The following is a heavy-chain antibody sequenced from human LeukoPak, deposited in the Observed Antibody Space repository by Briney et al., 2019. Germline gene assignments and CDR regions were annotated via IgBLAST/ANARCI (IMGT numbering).Heavy chain of an antibody. Sequence: PSETLSLTCAVSGGSISSSNWWSWVRQPPGKGLEWIGEIYHSGSTNYNPSLKSRVTISVDKSKNQFSLKLSSVTAADTAVYYCARGTATRFEELLYPPPGPGLDYWGQGTLVTVSS. V-gene: IGHV4-4*02. CDR1: GGSISSSNW. J-gene: IGHJ4*02. D-gene: IGHD3-10*01. CDR2: IYHSGST. CDR3: ARGTATRFEELLYPPPGPGLDY.